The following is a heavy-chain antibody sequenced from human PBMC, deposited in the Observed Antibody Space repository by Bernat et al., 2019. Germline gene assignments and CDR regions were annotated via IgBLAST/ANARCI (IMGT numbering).Heavy chain of an antibody. CDR3: AASRHYYYYMDV. CDR2: ISSSGSTI. CDR1: GFTFSSYE. Sequence: EVQLVESGGGLVQPGGSLRLSCAASGFTFSSYEMNWVRQAPGKGLEWVSYISSSGSTIYYADAVKGRFTISKDNAKNSLYLQMNSLGAEDAAVYYWAASRHYYYYMDVWGKGTTVTVSS. V-gene: IGHV3-48*03. J-gene: IGHJ6*03.